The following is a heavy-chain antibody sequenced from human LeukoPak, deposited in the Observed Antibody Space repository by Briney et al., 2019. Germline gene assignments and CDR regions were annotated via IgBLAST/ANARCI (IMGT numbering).Heavy chain of an antibody. D-gene: IGHD2-2*02. V-gene: IGHV4-61*02. Sequence: SETLSLTCTVSGGSISSGSYYWSWIRQPAGKGLEWIGRIYTSGSTNYNPSLKSRVTISVDTSKSQFSLKLSSVTAADTAVYYCARTGYQLLYGAFDYWGQGTLVTVSS. CDR3: ARTGYQLLYGAFDY. J-gene: IGHJ4*02. CDR2: IYTSGST. CDR1: GGSISSGSYY.